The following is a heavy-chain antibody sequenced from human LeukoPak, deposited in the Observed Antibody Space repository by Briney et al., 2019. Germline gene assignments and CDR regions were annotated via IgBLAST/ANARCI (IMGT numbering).Heavy chain of an antibody. J-gene: IGHJ6*03. Sequence: SETLSLTCTVSGGSISSYYWSWIRQPAGKGLEWIGRIYTSGSTNYNPSLKSRVTMSVDTSKNQFSLKPSSVTAADTAVYYCARVDTAMVFGYYYMDVWGKGTTVAVSS. CDR1: GGSISSYY. CDR2: IYTSGST. CDR3: ARVDTAMVFGYYYMDV. D-gene: IGHD5-18*01. V-gene: IGHV4-4*07.